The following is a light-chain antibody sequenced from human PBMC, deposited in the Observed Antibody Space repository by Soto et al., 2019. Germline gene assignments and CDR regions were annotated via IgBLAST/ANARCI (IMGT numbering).Light chain of an antibody. CDR3: QQYHSSLWT. CDR1: QSVSTSN. Sequence: EIVLTQAPGTLSLSPGERATLSCRASQSVSTSNLAWYQQKPSQAPRLLIYDVSSRATGIPDRFSGSGSGTDFTLTISSLEPEDFAVYYCQQYHSSLWTFGQGTKVEIK. CDR2: DVS. V-gene: IGKV3-20*01. J-gene: IGKJ1*01.